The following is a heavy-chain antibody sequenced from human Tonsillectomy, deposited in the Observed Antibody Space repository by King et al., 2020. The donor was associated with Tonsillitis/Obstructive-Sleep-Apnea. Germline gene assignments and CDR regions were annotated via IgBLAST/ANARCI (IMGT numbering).Heavy chain of an antibody. V-gene: IGHV3-30*04. J-gene: IGHJ2*01. CDR2: ISYDGINK. CDR3: ARDRSVQWLVPGGFDL. CDR1: GFTLITYP. Sequence: VQLVESGGGVVQPGRSLRLSCAASGFTLITYPMHWVRQVPGKGLEWVAIISYDGINKYYADSVKGRFTISRDNSKNTLYLQMNSLRAEDTAVYYCARDRSVQWLVPGGFDLWGRGTLVTVSS. D-gene: IGHD6-19*01.